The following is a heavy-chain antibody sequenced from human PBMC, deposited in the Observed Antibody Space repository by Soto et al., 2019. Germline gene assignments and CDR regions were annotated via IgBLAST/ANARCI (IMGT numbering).Heavy chain of an antibody. D-gene: IGHD3-16*01. CDR2: MNPNSGNT. CDR3: ARGYVGSYYYYYYMDV. J-gene: IGHJ6*03. Sequence: QVQLVQSGAEVKKPGASVKVSCKASGYTFTSYDINWVRQATGLGLEWMGWMNPNSGNTGYAQKFQGRVTMTRNTSISTAYMELSSLRSEDTAVYYCARGYVGSYYYYYYMDVWGKGTTVTVSS. CDR1: GYTFTSYD. V-gene: IGHV1-8*01.